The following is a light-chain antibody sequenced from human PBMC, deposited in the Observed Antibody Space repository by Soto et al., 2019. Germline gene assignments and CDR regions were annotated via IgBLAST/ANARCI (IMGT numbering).Light chain of an antibody. J-gene: IGKJ2*01. V-gene: IGKV4-1*01. CDR1: QSVLYSSNNKNY. CDR3: QQYYTGPYT. CDR2: WAS. Sequence: DIVMAQSPDSLTVSLGERATINCKSSQSVLYSSNNKNYLAWYQQKPGQPPRLLIYWASTRESGVPDRFSGSGSGTDFTLTISSLQAEDMAVYYCQQYYTGPYTFGQGTKLEMK.